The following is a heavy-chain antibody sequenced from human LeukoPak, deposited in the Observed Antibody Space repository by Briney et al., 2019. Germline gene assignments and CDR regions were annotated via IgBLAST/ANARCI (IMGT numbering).Heavy chain of an antibody. CDR1: GFTFDDYA. V-gene: IGHV3-20*04. Sequence: RSGGSLRLSCAASGFTFDDYAMSWVRQAPGKGLEWVSGINWNGGSTGYVDSVKGRFAISRDNAKNSLYLQMNSLRGEDTALYYCAGDAHFGGVFDIWGQGTMVTVSS. CDR2: INWNGGST. J-gene: IGHJ3*02. D-gene: IGHD2-21*01. CDR3: AGDAHFGGVFDI.